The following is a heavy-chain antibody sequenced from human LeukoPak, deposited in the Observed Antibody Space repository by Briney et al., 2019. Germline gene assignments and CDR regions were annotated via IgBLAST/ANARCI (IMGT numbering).Heavy chain of an antibody. D-gene: IGHD6-13*01. CDR3: AKEGRSTTPGY. CDR2: ISSSSSLI. CDR1: GFTFTSSD. Sequence: AGGSLRLSCAASGFTFTSSDMDWVRQAPGEGLEWVASISSSSSLIYYTDSVKGRFTISRDNAKNSLYLQMNSLRAEDTAVYFCAKEGRSTTPGYWGQGALVTVSS. J-gene: IGHJ4*02. V-gene: IGHV3-21*01.